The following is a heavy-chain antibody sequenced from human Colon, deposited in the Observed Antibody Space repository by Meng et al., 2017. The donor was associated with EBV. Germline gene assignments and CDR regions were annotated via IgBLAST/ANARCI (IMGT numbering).Heavy chain of an antibody. V-gene: IGHV4-4*02. Sequence: QVLLEESGAGPLKPSGTLSLTCAVSGTSISTSNWWSWIRQSPGEGLEWIGAIYHNGHTNYNPSLKSRVSMSVDESKNEFSLNLKSVTAADTAVYYCARDGGVTHIPWGQGVLVTVSS. D-gene: IGHD2-8*02. CDR1: GTSISTSNW. CDR2: IYHNGHT. J-gene: IGHJ5*02. CDR3: ARDGGVTHIP.